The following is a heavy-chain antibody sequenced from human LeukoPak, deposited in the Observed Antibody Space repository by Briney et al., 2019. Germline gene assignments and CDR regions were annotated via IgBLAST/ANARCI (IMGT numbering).Heavy chain of an antibody. CDR2: ISWNSGSI. CDR1: GFTFDDYA. J-gene: IGHJ4*02. CDR3: ARDQDSYGYTLFDY. D-gene: IGHD5-18*01. V-gene: IGHV3-9*01. Sequence: PGRSLRLSCAASGFTFDDYAMHWVRQAPGKGLEWVSGISWNSGSIGYADSVKGRFTISRDNSKNTLYLQMNSLRAEDTAVYYCARDQDSYGYTLFDYWGQGTLVTVSS.